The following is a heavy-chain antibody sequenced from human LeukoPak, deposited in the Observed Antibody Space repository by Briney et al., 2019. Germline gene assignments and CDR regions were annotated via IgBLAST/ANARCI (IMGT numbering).Heavy chain of an antibody. CDR1: GGSFSGYY. CDR3: AKSNGYGLVDI. D-gene: IGHD3-10*01. CDR2: INHSGST. V-gene: IGHV4-34*01. J-gene: IGHJ3*02. Sequence: SSETLSLTRAVYGGSFSGYYWSWIRQPPGKGLEWIGEINHSGSTNYNPSLKSRVTISLDTSRNQFSLKLNSVTAADTAVYYCAKSNGYGLVDIWGQGTMVTVSS.